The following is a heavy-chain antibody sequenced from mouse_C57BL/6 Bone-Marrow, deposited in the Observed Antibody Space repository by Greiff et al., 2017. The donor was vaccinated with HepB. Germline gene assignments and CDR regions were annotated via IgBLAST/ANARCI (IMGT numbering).Heavy chain of an antibody. D-gene: IGHD2-2*01. CDR3: ARTLMVTTWNYFDY. CDR2: IYPRSGNT. V-gene: IGHV1-81*01. CDR1: GYTFTSYG. Sequence: VQRVESGAELARPGASVKLSCKASGYTFTSYGISWVKQRTGQGLEWIGEIYPRSGNTYYNEKFKGKATLTADKSSSTAYMELRSLTSEDSAVYFCARTLMVTTWNYFDYWGQGTTLTVSS. J-gene: IGHJ2*01.